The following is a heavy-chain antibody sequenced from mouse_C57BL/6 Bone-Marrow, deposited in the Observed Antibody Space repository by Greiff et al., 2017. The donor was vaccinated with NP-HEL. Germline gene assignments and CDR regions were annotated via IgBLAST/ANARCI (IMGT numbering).Heavy chain of an antibody. CDR1: GFSLTSYG. J-gene: IGHJ2*01. Sequence: QVQLKESGPGLVQPSQSLSITCTVSGFSLTSYGVHWVRQPPGKGLEWLGVIWSGGSTDDYAAFISRLIISKDNSKSKVFFKMNSLRDDDAAICYYAKSDAYYGSSCDFDDWGKGTTLTVSS. D-gene: IGHD1-1*01. CDR2: IWSGGST. CDR3: AKSDAYYGSSCDFDD. V-gene: IGHV2-4*01.